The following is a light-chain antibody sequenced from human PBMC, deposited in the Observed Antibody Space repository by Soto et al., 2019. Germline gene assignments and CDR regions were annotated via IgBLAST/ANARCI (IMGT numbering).Light chain of an antibody. J-gene: IGKJ2*01. V-gene: IGKV3-15*01. CDR1: QSVSSN. CDR3: QQYNNWPV. Sequence: EIVMTQSPATLSVSPGERATLSCRASQSVSSNLAWYQQKPGQAPRLLIYGASTRATGIPARFSGSGSGTEFTLTISSLQSEDFAVYCCQQYNNWPVFGQGTKLEIK. CDR2: GAS.